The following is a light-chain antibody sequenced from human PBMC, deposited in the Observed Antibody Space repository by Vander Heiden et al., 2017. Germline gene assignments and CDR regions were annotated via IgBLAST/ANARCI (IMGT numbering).Light chain of an antibody. CDR2: WAS. CDR3: QQYYSTPYT. CDR1: PSVLYSSINKNY. Sequence: IVITPSPASVTVCLFESATINCQSSPSVLYSSINKNYLAWYQQKPGQPPKLLIYWASTRESGVPDRFSGSGSGTDFTLTISSLQAEDVAVYYCQQYYSTPYTFGQGTKLEIK. V-gene: IGKV4-1*01. J-gene: IGKJ2*01.